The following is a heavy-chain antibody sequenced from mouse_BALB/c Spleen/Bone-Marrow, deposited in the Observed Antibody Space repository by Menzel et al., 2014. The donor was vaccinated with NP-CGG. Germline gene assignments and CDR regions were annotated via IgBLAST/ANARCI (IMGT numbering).Heavy chain of an antibody. CDR3: AGEVLRDYFDY. CDR1: GFAFSSYD. Sequence: EVKLVESGGGLVKPGGSLKLSCAASGFAFSSYDMSWVRQTPEKRLEWVAYISSGGGSTYYPDTVKGRFTISRDNAKNTLYLQMSSLKSEDTAMYCCAGEVLRDYFDYWGQGTTLTVSS. V-gene: IGHV5-12-1*01. CDR2: ISSGGGST. J-gene: IGHJ2*01. D-gene: IGHD1-1*01.